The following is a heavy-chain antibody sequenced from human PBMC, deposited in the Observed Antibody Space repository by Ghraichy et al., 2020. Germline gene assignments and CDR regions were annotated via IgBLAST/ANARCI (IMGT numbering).Heavy chain of an antibody. V-gene: IGHV3-15*01. CDR2: IKSKNDGGTT. CDR3: TTDRGITVRPLFDY. CDR1: GITFTNAY. D-gene: IGHD6-6*01. J-gene: IGHJ4*02. Sequence: GSLRLSCAASGITFTNAYMGWVRQAPGKGLEWVGRIKSKNDGGTTDYAAPVKGRFTISRDESKTTLYLQMNSLKTEDTAVYYCTTDRGITVRPLFDYWGQGTLVTVS.